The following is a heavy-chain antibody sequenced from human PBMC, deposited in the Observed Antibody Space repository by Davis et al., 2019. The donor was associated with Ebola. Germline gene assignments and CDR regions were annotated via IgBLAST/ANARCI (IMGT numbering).Heavy chain of an antibody. D-gene: IGHD1-26*01. Sequence: PGGSLRLSCAASGFTFSSYSMNWVRQAPGKGLEWVSSITVTSNYTYYADSVKGRFTISRDNAKNSLYLQMNSLRAEDTAVYYCAKPPNNIVGAIYYYDYWGQGTLVTVSS. V-gene: IGHV3-21*04. J-gene: IGHJ4*02. CDR3: AKPPNNIVGAIYYYDY. CDR2: ITVTSNYT. CDR1: GFTFSSYS.